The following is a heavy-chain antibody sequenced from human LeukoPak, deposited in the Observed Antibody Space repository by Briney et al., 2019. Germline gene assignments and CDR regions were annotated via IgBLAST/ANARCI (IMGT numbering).Heavy chain of an antibody. CDR3: AKDCDGDCRKELKLGGAFDI. J-gene: IGHJ3*02. D-gene: IGHD2-21*02. V-gene: IGHV3-30*02. Sequence: PGGSLRLSCAASGFTFSSYGMHWVRQAPGKGLEWVAFIRYDGSNKYYADSVKGRFTISRDNSKNTLYLQMNSLRAEDTAVYYCAKDCDGDCRKELKLGGAFDIWGQGTMVTVSS. CDR2: IRYDGSNK. CDR1: GFTFSSYG.